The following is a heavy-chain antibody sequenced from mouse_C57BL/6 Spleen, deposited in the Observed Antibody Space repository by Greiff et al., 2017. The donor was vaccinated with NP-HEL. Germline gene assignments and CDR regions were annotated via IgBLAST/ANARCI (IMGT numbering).Heavy chain of an antibody. CDR3: TRGDGGTFDY. V-gene: IGHV1-15*01. D-gene: IGHD3-3*01. CDR1: GYTFTDYE. Sequence: QVQLKQSGAELVRPGASVTLSCKASGYTFTDYEMHWVKQTPVHGLEWIGAIDPETGGTAYNQKFKGKAILTADKSSSTAYMELRSLTSEDSAVYYCTRGDGGTFDYWGQGTTLTVSS. CDR2: IDPETGGT. J-gene: IGHJ2*01.